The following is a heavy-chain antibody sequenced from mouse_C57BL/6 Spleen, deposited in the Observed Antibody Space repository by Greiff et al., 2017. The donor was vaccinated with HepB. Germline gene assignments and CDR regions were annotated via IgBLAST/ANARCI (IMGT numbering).Heavy chain of an antibody. CDR3: AREGAYYPFAY. J-gene: IGHJ3*01. CDR1: GYSITSGYD. D-gene: IGHD2-10*01. CDR2: ISYSGST. V-gene: IGHV3-1*01. Sequence: VQLKESGPGMVKPSQSLSLTCTVTGYSITSGYDWHWIRHFPGNKLEWMGYISYSGSTNYNPSLKSRISITHDTSKNHFFLKLNSVTTEDTATYYGAREGAYYPFAYWGQGTLVTVSA.